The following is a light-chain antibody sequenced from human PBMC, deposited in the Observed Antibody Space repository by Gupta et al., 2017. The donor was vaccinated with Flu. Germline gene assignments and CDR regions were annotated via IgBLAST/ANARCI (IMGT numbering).Light chain of an antibody. Sequence: GSKNVHRYQQKPGQAPVLVIYTDSNRPSVIPERFSGSNSVNTATLTTSRAQAGDEAHHYCQLWDSSTLFGGGTKLTVL. CDR1: GSKN. V-gene: IGLV3-9*01. J-gene: IGLJ2*01. CDR3: QLWDSSTL. CDR2: TDS.